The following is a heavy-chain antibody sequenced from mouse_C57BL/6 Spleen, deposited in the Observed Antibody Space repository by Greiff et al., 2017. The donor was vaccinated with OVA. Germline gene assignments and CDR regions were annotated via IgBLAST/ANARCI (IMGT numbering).Heavy chain of an antibody. CDR3: ARNYYSNGDYYAMDY. CDR1: GYAFSSYW. D-gene: IGHD2-5*01. V-gene: IGHV1-80*01. CDR2: IYPGDGDT. J-gene: IGHJ4*01. Sequence: QVQLQQSGAELVKPGASVKISCKASGYAFSSYWMNWVKQRPGKGLEWIGQIYPGDGDTNYNGKFKGKATLTADKSSSTAYMQLSSLTSEDSAVYFCARNYYSNGDYYAMDYWGQGTSVTVSS.